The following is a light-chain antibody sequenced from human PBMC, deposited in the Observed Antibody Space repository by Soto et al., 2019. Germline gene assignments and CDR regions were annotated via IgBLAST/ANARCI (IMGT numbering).Light chain of an antibody. CDR1: RSISNY. Sequence: EIVLTQSPATLSLSPGERATLSCKASRSISNYLAWYQQKPGQAPRLLIYDASNRATDIPARFSGSGSGTDFALTISSLEPEDSXXXXXXQRSNWPPITFGRGTRLEIK. V-gene: IGKV3-11*01. CDR2: DAS. CDR3: XQRSNWPPIT. J-gene: IGKJ5*01.